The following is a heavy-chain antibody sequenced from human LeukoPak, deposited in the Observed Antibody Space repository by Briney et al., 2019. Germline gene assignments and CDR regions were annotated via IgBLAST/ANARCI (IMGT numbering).Heavy chain of an antibody. D-gene: IGHD1-1*01. Sequence: SQTLSLTCAISGDSFSSNNAAWTWIRQSPSRGLEWLGRTFYRSKWYNEYAVSVKSRITINPDTSKNQFSLQLNSVNPEDTAVYYCTTWRFDYWGPGTLVTGSS. CDR1: GDSFSSNNAA. J-gene: IGHJ4*02. CDR3: TTWRFDY. V-gene: IGHV6-1*01. CDR2: TFYRSKWYN.